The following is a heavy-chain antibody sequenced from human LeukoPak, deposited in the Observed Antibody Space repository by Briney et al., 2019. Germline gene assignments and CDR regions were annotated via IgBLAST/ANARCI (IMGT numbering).Heavy chain of an antibody. CDR3: ARGYTWELRWD. J-gene: IGHJ4*02. D-gene: IGHD1-26*01. CDR1: GGTFSSYA. V-gene: IGHV1-2*02. CDR2: INPNSGGT. Sequence: ASVKVSCKASGGTFSSYAISWVRQAPGQGLEWMGWINPNSGGTNYAQKFQGRVTMTRDTSISTAYMELSRLRSDDTAVYYCARGYTWELRWDWGQGTLVTVSS.